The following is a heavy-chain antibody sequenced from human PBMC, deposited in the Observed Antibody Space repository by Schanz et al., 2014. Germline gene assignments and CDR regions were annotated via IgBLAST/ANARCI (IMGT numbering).Heavy chain of an antibody. CDR3: AKYRGYYRVSGSYRELEY. J-gene: IGHJ4*02. D-gene: IGHD3-10*01. CDR1: GFPFSDYF. Sequence: VQLVESGGGLVQPGGSLRLSCAASGFPFSDYFMAWIRQPPGRGLEWVSYIGNGGVTIYYADSVKGRFTMSRDNAKNSVFLQMNSLRAEDTAVYYCAKYRGYYRVSGSYRELEYWGQGTLVTVSS. CDR2: IGNGGVTI. V-gene: IGHV3-11*01.